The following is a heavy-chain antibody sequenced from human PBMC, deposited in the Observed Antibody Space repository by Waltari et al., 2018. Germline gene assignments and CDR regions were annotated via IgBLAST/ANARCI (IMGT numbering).Heavy chain of an antibody. CDR3: ARGNSQQLVL. V-gene: IGHV4-4*07. CDR2: IYTSGST. D-gene: IGHD6-13*01. J-gene: IGHJ4*02. Sequence: QVQLQESGPGLVKPSETLSLTCPVSGGSISSYYWSWIRQPAGKGLDWIGRIYTSGSTNYNPSLKSRVTISVDKSKNQCSLKLSSVTAADTAVYYCARGNSQQLVLWGQGTLVTVSS. CDR1: GGSISSYY.